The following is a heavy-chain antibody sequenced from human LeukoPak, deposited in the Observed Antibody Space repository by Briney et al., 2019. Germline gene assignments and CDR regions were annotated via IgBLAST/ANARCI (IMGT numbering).Heavy chain of an antibody. J-gene: IGHJ4*02. D-gene: IGHD3-22*01. CDR2: INHSGST. Sequence: SETLSLTCAVYGGSFSGYYWSWIRQPPGKGLEWIGEINHSGSTNYNPSLKSRVTISVDTSKNQFSLKLSSVTAADTAVYYCARADDSSGYAAVYFDYWGQGTLVTVSS. CDR1: GGSFSGYY. V-gene: IGHV4-34*01. CDR3: ARADDSSGYAAVYFDY.